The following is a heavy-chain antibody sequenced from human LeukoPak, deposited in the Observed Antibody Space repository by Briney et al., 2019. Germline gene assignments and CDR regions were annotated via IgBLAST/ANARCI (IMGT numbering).Heavy chain of an antibody. CDR3: AREYSGFDY. CDR2: VYYSGST. J-gene: IGHJ4*02. V-gene: IGHV4-61*01. CDR1: GDPISSYGDYSNYK. Sequence: TSETLSLTCTVSGDPISSYGDYSNYKWAWIRQPPGKGLEWIGYVYYSGSTNYNPSLKSRVTISVDTSKNQLSLKLTSVTAADTAIYYCAREYSGFDYWGQGTLVTVSS. D-gene: IGHD5-12*01.